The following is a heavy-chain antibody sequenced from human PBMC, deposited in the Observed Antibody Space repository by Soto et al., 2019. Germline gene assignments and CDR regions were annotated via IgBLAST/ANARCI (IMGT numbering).Heavy chain of an antibody. D-gene: IGHD3-16*02. CDR2: ISSSGSTI. Sequence: QVQLVESGGGLVKPGGALRLSCAASGFTFSDYYMSWIRQAPGKGLEWVSYISSSGSTIYYADSVKGRFTISRDNAKNSLYLQMNSLRAEATAVYYCARSGVWGSYRTSYVFDIWGQGTMVTVSS. V-gene: IGHV3-11*01. J-gene: IGHJ3*02. CDR1: GFTFSDYY. CDR3: ARSGVWGSYRTSYVFDI.